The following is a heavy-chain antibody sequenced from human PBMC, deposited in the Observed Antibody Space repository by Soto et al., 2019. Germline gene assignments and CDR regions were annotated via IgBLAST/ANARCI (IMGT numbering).Heavy chain of an antibody. V-gene: IGHV4-30-4*01. Sequence: SETLSLTCTVSGGSISSGDYYWSWSRQPPGKGLEWIGYIYYSGSTYYNPSLKSRVTISVDTSKNQFSLKLSSVTAADTAVYYCARTYYYDSSGYSYYFDYWGQGTLVTVSS. CDR2: IYYSGST. CDR1: GGSISSGDYY. J-gene: IGHJ4*02. CDR3: ARTYYYDSSGYSYYFDY. D-gene: IGHD3-22*01.